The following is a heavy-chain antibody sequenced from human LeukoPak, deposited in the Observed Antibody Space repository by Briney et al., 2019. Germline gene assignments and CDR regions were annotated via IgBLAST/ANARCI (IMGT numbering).Heavy chain of an antibody. J-gene: IGHJ4*02. CDR1: GFTVSSKY. CDR3: ARVQGSALFRWY. V-gene: IGHV3-66*01. D-gene: IGHD2-21*01. Sequence: GGSLRLSCAASGFTVSSKYMSWVRQAPGKGLEWASVIYSDSSTYYADSVKGRFTISRDSSKNTLYLQMNSLRAEDTGVYYCARVQGSALFRWYWGQGTLVTVSS. CDR2: IYSDSST.